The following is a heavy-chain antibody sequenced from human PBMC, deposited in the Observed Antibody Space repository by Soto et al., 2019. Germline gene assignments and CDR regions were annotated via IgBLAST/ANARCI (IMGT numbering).Heavy chain of an antibody. V-gene: IGHV4-59*02. J-gene: IGHJ1*01. CDR2: VYYSGST. CDR1: GVSVRSDY. Sequence: SETLSLTCTVSGVSVRSDYWSWIRQPPGKGLEWIAYVYYSGSTNYNPSFESQVTISKDTSRNQFSLELRSVTAADTAVYYCAHSGWYEYFQHWGQGALVTVSS. CDR3: AHSGWYEYFQH. D-gene: IGHD6-13*01.